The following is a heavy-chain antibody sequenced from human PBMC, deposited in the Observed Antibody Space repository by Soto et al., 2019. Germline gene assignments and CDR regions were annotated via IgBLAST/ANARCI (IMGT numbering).Heavy chain of an antibody. CDR2: IYHSGST. V-gene: IGHV4-4*02. Sequence: QVQLQESGPGLVKPSGTLSLTCAVSGGSISSSNCWSWVRQPPGKGLERIGVIYHSGSTNYNPSLKIRVTTSVDKSKIQFYLKLSSVAAADTAVYYCARDAYYYDSRGSKGRGVDYWGQETLVTVSS. D-gene: IGHD3-22*01. CDR3: ARDAYYYDSRGSKGRGVDY. J-gene: IGHJ4*02. CDR1: GGSISSSNC.